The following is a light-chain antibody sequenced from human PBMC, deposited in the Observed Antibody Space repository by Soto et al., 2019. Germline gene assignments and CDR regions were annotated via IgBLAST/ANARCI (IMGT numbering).Light chain of an antibody. CDR2: ATS. CDR1: QSVSSNY. V-gene: IGKV3-20*01. CDR3: HPYGYSSWT. J-gene: IGKJ1*01. Sequence: ESVLTQSPGTFSFSPGERATLSCRASQSVSSNYSAWYQQKTGQAPRLLIYATSSRATGIPDRFSGSGSGTDFTLAISRLEPADFAVYYCHPYGYSSWTFGQGP.